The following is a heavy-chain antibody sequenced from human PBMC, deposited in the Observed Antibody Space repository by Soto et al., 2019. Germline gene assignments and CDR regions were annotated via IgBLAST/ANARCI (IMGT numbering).Heavy chain of an antibody. CDR3: ARSEGYYYDSSGYYFDY. V-gene: IGHV4-59*01. CDR2: IYNSGRT. J-gene: IGHJ4*02. CDR1: GDSISSYY. Sequence: SETLSLTCTVSGDSISSYYWSWIRQPPGKGLEWIGYIYNSGRTYYNPSLKSRLTISLDSSENQFSLRLTSVTAADTAVYYCARSEGYYYDSSGYYFDYWGQGTLVTVSS. D-gene: IGHD3-22*01.